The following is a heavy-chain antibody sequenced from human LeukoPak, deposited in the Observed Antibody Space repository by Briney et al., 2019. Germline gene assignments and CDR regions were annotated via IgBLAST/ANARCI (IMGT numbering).Heavy chain of an antibody. D-gene: IGHD5-12*01. CDR3: ARVPGYNGYFYGMDV. V-gene: IGHV3-74*01. Sequence: GGSLRLSCAASGLTLSTYWMHWVRQVPGQGLVWVSRIASDGTGTTYAGSVKGRFTISRGSARNTVYLQMNNLRPEDTAVYYCARVPGYNGYFYGMDVWGQGTTVTVSS. CDR1: GLTLSTYW. CDR2: IASDGTGT. J-gene: IGHJ6*02.